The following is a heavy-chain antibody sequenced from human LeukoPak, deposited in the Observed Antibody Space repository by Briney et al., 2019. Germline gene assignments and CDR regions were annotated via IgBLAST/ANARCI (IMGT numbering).Heavy chain of an antibody. J-gene: IGHJ2*01. CDR3: ARDPRGDDYGEPAPTGLPQGADWCFDL. Sequence: VASVKVSCKASGYTFTSYYMHWVRQAPGQGLEWMGIINPSGGSTSYAQKFQGRVTMTRDTSTSTVYMELSSLRSEDTAVYYCARDPRGDDYGEPAPTGLPQGADWCFDLWGRGTLVTVSS. CDR2: INPSGGST. CDR1: GYTFTSYY. D-gene: IGHD4-17*01. V-gene: IGHV1-46*01.